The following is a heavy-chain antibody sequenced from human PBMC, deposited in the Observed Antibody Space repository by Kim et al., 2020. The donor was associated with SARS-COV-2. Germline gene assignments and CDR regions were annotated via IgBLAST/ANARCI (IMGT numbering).Heavy chain of an antibody. Sequence: SETLSLTCALSGHALDDYYWCWVRQAPGGGLEWIGYIHYRGIINVHPSLESRTTISVDSRKSQISLRLQSVTAADTAVYFCARKRADKTGFSDAWGQGVRVTVSS. CDR2: IHYRGII. CDR3: ARKRADKTGFSDA. D-gene: IGHD3-9*01. CDR1: GHALDDYY. J-gene: IGHJ4*02. V-gene: IGHV4-59*13.